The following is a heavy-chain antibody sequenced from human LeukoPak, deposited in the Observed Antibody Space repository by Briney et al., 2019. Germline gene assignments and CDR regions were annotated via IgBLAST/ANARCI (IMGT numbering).Heavy chain of an antibody. CDR3: ARISIAAAGDFDY. CDR2: IKQDGSKT. V-gene: IGHV3-7*05. J-gene: IGHJ4*02. CDR1: GFTFSRYW. Sequence: GGSLRLSCVASGFTFSRYWMSWVRQAPGKGLEWMANIKQDGSKTYYVDSVKGRFTISRDNAKNSLYLQMNSLRAEDTAVYYCARISIAAAGDFDYWGQGTLVTVSS. D-gene: IGHD6-13*01.